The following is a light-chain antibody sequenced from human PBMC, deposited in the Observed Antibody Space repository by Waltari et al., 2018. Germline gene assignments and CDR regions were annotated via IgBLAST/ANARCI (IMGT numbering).Light chain of an antibody. CDR2: GAS. CDR3: QQYNNWPPRGLT. J-gene: IGKJ4*01. V-gene: IGKV3-15*01. CDR1: QSVSSN. Sequence: EIVMTQSPATLSVSLGERATLSCRASQSVSSNLAWYQQKPGQAPRLLIYGASTRATGIPARFSGSGSGTEFTLTISSLQSEDFAVYYCQQYNNWPPRGLTFGGGTKVEIK.